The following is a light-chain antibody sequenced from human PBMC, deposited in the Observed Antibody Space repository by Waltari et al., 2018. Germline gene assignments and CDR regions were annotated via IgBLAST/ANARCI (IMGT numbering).Light chain of an antibody. CDR1: ESISSQ. V-gene: IGKV3-11*01. J-gene: IGKJ2*01. CDR2: VAS. CDR3: QQRSHWPMYT. Sequence: EIVLTQSPATLSLSPGDRPPLSCRASESISSQLDWYQQKPGQAPRILIYVASNRAAGIPARCSGSGSGTDFSLTISSLEPEDFVVYYCQQRSHWPMYTFGQGTKLEIK.